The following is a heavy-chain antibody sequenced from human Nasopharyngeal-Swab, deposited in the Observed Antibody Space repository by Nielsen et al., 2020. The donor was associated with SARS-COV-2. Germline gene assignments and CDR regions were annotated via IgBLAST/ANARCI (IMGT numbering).Heavy chain of an antibody. Sequence: SLKISCAASGFTFSSYGMHWVRQAPGTGLEWVAVIWYDGSNKYYADSVKGRFTISRDNSKNTLYLQMNSLRAEDTAVYYCARDPRGLWDSYGMDVWGQGTTVTVSS. CDR3: ARDPRGLWDSYGMDV. V-gene: IGHV3-33*01. CDR1: GFTFSSYG. D-gene: IGHD1-26*01. J-gene: IGHJ6*02. CDR2: IWYDGSNK.